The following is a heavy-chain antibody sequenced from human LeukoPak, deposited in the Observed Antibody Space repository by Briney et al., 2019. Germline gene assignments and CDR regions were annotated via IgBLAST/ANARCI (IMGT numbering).Heavy chain of an antibody. CDR2: IYTSGST. CDR1: GGSISSYY. J-gene: IGHJ4*02. V-gene: IGHV4-4*07. D-gene: IGHD6-19*01. CDR3: ARARQWLPIDY. Sequence: SETLSLTCSVSGGSISSYYWSWIRQPAGKGLEWIGRIYTSGSTNYNPSLKSRVTMSIDASKNQFSLKLSSVTAADTAVYYCARARQWLPIDYWGQGTLVTVSS.